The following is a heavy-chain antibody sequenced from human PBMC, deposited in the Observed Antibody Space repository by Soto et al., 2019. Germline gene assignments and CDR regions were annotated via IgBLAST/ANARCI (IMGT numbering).Heavy chain of an antibody. CDR1: GFTFDDYT. CDR2: ISWDGGST. V-gene: IGHV3-43*01. Sequence: GGSLRLSCAASGFTFDDYTMHWVRQAPGKGLEWVSLISWDGGSTYYADSVKGRFTISRDNSKNSLYLQMNSLRTEDTALYYCAKDIATYDSGNYYYGMDVWGQGTTVTVSS. CDR3: AKDIATYDSGNYYYGMDV. J-gene: IGHJ6*02. D-gene: IGHD3-22*01.